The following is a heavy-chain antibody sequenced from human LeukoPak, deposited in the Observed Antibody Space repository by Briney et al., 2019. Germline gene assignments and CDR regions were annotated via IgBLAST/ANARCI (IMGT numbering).Heavy chain of an antibody. CDR1: GYTFTGQY. CDR3: ARGYYGMDV. J-gene: IGHJ6*02. V-gene: IGHV1-2*02. CDR2: INPRTGDT. Sequence: ASVKVSCKASGYTFTGQYLYWARQTPGQGLEWMGWINPRTGDTDSAQNFQGRVTMTRDTSITTVYMELSSLTSDDTAVYYCARGYYGMDVWGQGTTVTVSS.